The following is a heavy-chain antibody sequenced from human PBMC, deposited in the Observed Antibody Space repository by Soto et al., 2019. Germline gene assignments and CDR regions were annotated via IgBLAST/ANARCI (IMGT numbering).Heavy chain of an antibody. Sequence: EVQLVESGGGLVKPGGSLRLSCAASGFTFSNAWMTWVRQPPGKGLEWVGQIKSEPDGGTIDYATPVKGRFTISRDDSKNTLYLQMHNLNTEDTGVYYCTTSLEWEKLYFDYWGQGTLVTVSS. D-gene: IGHD3-3*01. J-gene: IGHJ4*02. CDR1: GFTFSNAW. CDR2: IKSEPDGGTI. CDR3: TTSLEWEKLYFDY. V-gene: IGHV3-15*05.